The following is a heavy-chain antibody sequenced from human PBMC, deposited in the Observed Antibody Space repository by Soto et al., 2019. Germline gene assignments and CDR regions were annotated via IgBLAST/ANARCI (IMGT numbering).Heavy chain of an antibody. D-gene: IGHD1-26*01. Sequence: QMQLVESGGGVVQPGTSLRLSCAASGFDFSSYGMHWVRQTPGKGLEWVAVLGFDGGGRYYADSVKGRFTISRDNSKKMLYLQMDSLRAEDTALYYCAREPVGPDYAMDVRGQGTTVIVSS. J-gene: IGHJ6*02. V-gene: IGHV3-33*01. CDR1: GFDFSSYG. CDR3: AREPVGPDYAMDV. CDR2: LGFDGGGR.